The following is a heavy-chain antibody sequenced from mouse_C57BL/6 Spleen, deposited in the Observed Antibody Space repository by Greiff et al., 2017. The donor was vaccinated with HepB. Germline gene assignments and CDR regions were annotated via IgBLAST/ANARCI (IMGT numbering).Heavy chain of an antibody. CDR2: IDPETGGT. CDR3: TYYSNYEGFAY. V-gene: IGHV1-15*01. J-gene: IGHJ3*01. CDR1: GYTFTDYE. D-gene: IGHD2-5*01. Sequence: QVQLQQSGAELVRPGASVTLSCKASGYTFTDYEMHWVKQTPVLGLEWIGSIDPETGGTAYNQKFKGKAILTADKSSSTAYMELRSLTSEDSAVYYCTYYSNYEGFAYWGQGTLVTVSA.